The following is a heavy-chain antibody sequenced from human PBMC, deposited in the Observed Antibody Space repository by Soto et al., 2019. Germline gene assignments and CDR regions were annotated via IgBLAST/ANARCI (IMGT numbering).Heavy chain of an antibody. CDR3: ASVYYDFWSGYRYYFDY. CDR2: IYYSGST. CDR1: GGSISSGGYY. J-gene: IGHJ4*02. V-gene: IGHV4-31*03. Sequence: SETLSLTCTVSGGSISSGGYYWSWIRQHPGKGLEWIGYIYYSGSTYYNPSLKSRVTISVDMSKNQFSLKLSSVTAADTAVYYCASVYYDFWSGYRYYFDYWGQGTLVTVS. D-gene: IGHD3-3*01.